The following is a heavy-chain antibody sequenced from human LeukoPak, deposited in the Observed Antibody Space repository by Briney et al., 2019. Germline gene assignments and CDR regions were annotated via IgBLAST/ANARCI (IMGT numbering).Heavy chain of an antibody. D-gene: IGHD6-6*01. CDR1: GYTLTELS. V-gene: IGHV1-24*01. Sequence: ASVKVSCKVSGYTLTELSMHWVRQAPGKGLEWMGGFDPEDGETIYAQKFQGRVTMTRDMSTNTVYMELSSLRSEDTAVYYCARVDSRSPHELDYWGQGTLVTVSS. J-gene: IGHJ4*02. CDR2: FDPEDGET. CDR3: ARVDSRSPHELDY.